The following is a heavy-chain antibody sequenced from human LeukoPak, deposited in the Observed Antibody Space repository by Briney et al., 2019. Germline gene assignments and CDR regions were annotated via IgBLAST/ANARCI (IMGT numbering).Heavy chain of an antibody. CDR2: IPSGGGT. Sequence: GGSLRLSCAASGFTFSTYGMSWVRQAPGKGLQWVSTIPSGGGTYYADSVKGRFTISRDNSKNTLYLQMNSLRAEDTAVCYCASSRYDSSGYYGIVGHWGQGTLVTVSS. V-gene: IGHV3-23*01. CDR1: GFTFSTYG. J-gene: IGHJ5*02. CDR3: ASSRYDSSGYYGIVGH. D-gene: IGHD3-22*01.